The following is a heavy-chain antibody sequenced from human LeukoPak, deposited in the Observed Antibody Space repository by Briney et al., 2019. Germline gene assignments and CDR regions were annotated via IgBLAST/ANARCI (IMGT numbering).Heavy chain of an antibody. Sequence: PSETLSLTCTVSGGSISSYYWGWIRQPPGEGLEWIGYIYYSGSTNYNPSLKSRVTISVDTSKNQFSLKLSSVTAADTAVYYCARRIYYYDSWGAFDIWGQGTMVTVSS. CDR2: IYYSGST. J-gene: IGHJ3*02. D-gene: IGHD3-22*01. V-gene: IGHV4-59*01. CDR3: ARRIYYYDSWGAFDI. CDR1: GGSISSYY.